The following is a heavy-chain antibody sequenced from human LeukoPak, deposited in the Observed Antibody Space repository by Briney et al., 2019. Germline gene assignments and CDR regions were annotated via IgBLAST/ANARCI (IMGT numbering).Heavy chain of an antibody. CDR1: GYTFASLH. Sequence: ASVKVSCKASGYTFASLHIHWVRQAPGQGLEWMGIINPRDGSTEYAQMFQGRVTMTRDMSTSTVYMELNSLRSEDTAVYYCARPKVGTTSRAFDIWGQGTKVTVSS. CDR3: ARPKVGTTSRAFDI. V-gene: IGHV1-46*01. D-gene: IGHD1-26*01. CDR2: INPRDGST. J-gene: IGHJ3*02.